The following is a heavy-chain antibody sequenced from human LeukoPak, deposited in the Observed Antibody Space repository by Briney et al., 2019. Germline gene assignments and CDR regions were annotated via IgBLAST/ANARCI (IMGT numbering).Heavy chain of an antibody. V-gene: IGHV1-18*01. CDR2: ISAYKGNT. CDR3: ARDGRFDAFDI. Sequence: ASVKVSCKDSGYTFTSYGISWVRQAPGQGLEWMAWISAYKGNTNYAQKLQGRVTMTTDTSTSTAYMELRSLRSDNTAVYYCARDGRFDAFDIWGQGTMVTVSS. CDR1: GYTFTSYG. J-gene: IGHJ3*02.